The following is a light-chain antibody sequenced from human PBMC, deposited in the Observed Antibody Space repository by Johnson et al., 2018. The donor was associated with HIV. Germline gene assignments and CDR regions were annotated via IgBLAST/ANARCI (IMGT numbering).Light chain of an antibody. CDR3: GTWDSSLSAHYV. Sequence: QPVLTQPPSVSAAPGQKVTISCYGSSSNIGNNYVSWYRQLPGTAPKVLIYENNKRPSGIPDRFSGSKSGTSATLGITGLQTGDEADYYCGTWDSSLSAHYVFGTGTKVTVL. CDR1: SSNIGNNY. CDR2: ENN. J-gene: IGLJ1*01. V-gene: IGLV1-51*02.